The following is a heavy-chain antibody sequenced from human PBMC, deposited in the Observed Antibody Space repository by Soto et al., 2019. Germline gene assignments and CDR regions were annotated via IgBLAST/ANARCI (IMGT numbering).Heavy chain of an antibody. CDR1: GFTVSSNY. CDR2: IYSGGST. J-gene: IGHJ6*04. Sequence: PGGSLRLSCAASGFTVSSNYMSWVRQAPGKGLEWVSVIYSGGSTYYADSVKGRFTISRDNSKNTLYLQMNSLRAEETAVYYCALFRGEKQKPTYFSVRAFWGKGTTVPVSP. CDR3: ALFRGEKQKPTYFSVRAF. V-gene: IGHV3-53*01. D-gene: IGHD3-10*01.